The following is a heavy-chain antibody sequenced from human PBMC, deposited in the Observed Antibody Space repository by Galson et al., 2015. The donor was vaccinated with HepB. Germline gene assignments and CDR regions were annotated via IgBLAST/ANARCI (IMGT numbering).Heavy chain of an antibody. Sequence: TLSLTCTVSGGSISSGDYYWSWIRQPPGKGLEWIGYIYYSGSTYYNPSLKSPVTISVDTSKNQFSLKLSSVTAADTAVYYCARNDYGDSNWFDPWGQGTLVTVSS. CDR3: ARNDYGDSNWFDP. D-gene: IGHD4-17*01. V-gene: IGHV4-30-4*01. CDR2: IYYSGST. J-gene: IGHJ5*02. CDR1: GGSISSGDYY.